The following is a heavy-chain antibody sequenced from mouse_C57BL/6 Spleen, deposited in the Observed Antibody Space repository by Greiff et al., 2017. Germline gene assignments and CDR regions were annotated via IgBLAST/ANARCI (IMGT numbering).Heavy chain of an antibody. CDR3: ARPGLRRSAMDY. CDR2: ISSGSSTI. CDR1: GFTFSDYG. V-gene: IGHV5-17*01. J-gene: IGHJ4*01. D-gene: IGHD2-4*01. Sequence: DVKLQESGGGLVKPGGSLKLSCAASGFTFSDYGMHWVRQAPEKGLEWVAYISSGSSTIYYADTVKGRFTISRDNAKNTLFLQMTSLRSEDTAMYYCARPGLRRSAMDYWGQGTSVTVSS.